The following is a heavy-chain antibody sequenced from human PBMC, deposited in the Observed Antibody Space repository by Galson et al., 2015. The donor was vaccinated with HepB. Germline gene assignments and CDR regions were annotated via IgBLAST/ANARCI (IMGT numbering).Heavy chain of an antibody. CDR1: GFTVSSNY. J-gene: IGHJ6*02. CDR2: IYSGGST. Sequence: SLRLSCAASGFTVSSNYMSWVRQAPGKGLGWVSVIYSGGSTYYADSVKGRFTISRDNSKNTLYLQMNSLRAEDTAVYYCARDLRYYYDNVPPYYYYYYGMDVWGQGTTVTVSS. D-gene: IGHD3-22*01. CDR3: ARDLRYYYDNVPPYYYYYYGMDV. V-gene: IGHV3-66*02.